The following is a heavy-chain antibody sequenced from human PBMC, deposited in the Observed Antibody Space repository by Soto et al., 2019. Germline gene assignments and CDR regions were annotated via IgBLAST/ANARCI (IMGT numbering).Heavy chain of an antibody. CDR1: GGSISSDDYY. CDR2: IYYTGRT. V-gene: IGHV4-30-4*01. CDR3: AREGSSSPEYFDF. J-gene: IGHJ4*02. D-gene: IGHD2-15*01. Sequence: SETLSLTCSVSGGSISSDDYYWTWIHQPPGEGLEWIGYIYYTGRTSSTPSLESRVTISIDTSKNQFSLKLSSVSAADTAVYYCAREGSSSPEYFDFWGPGTLVTVSS.